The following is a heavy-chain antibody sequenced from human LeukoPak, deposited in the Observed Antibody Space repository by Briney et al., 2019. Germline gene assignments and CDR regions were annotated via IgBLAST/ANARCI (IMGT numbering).Heavy chain of an antibody. CDR1: GYTFTSYG. D-gene: IGHD2-2*01. CDR2: ISVYNGST. V-gene: IGHV1-18*01. Sequence: ASVRVSCKASGYTFTSYGISWVRQAPGQGLEWMGWISVYNGSTNYARKLQGRVTMTTDTSTSTVYMELRSLRSEDTAVYYCARYGRLGNLSALEKYHWLDPRRQGTMVTV. J-gene: IGHJ5*02. CDR3: ARYGRLGNLSALEKYHWLDP.